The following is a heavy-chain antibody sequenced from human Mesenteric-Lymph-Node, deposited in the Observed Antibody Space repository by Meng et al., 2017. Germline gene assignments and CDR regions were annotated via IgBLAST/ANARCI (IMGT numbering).Heavy chain of an antibody. Sequence: GELGGGLVWTGGSLRISCAGSGLNFDDYGMRWVRQAPGKGREWISGINWRGDYTYYADSMKGRFTISRDNAKNSMYLQMSSLRAEDTALYYCATGGEGGDPPRYWGQGTLVTVSS. D-gene: IGHD2-21*02. CDR1: GLNFDDYG. CDR3: ATGGEGGDPPRY. CDR2: INWRGDYT. V-gene: IGHV3-20*04. J-gene: IGHJ4*02.